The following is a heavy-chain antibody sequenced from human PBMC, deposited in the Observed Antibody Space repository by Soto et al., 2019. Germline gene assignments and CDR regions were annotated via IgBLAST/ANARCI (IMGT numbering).Heavy chain of an antibody. V-gene: IGHV3-21*01. CDR3: AREAMEGHDY. D-gene: IGHD5-18*01. CDR2: ISSSSSYI. J-gene: IGHJ4*02. CDR1: GFTFSSYS. Sequence: EVQLVESGGGLVKPGGSLRLSCAASGFTFSSYSMNWVRQAPGKGLEGVSSISSSSSYIYYADSVKGRCTISRDNAKNSLYLQMNSLRAEDTAVYYCAREAMEGHDYWGQGTLVTVSS.